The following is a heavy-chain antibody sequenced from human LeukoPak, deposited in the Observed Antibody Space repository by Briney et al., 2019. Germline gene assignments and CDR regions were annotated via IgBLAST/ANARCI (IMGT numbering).Heavy chain of an antibody. D-gene: IGHD3-16*01. CDR1: GFTFSSYS. J-gene: IGHJ4*02. V-gene: IGHV3-21*01. CDR2: ISSSYI. Sequence: GGSLRLSCAASGFTFSSYSMNWVRQAPGKGLEWVSSISSSYIYYADSVKGRFTISRDNAKNSLYLQMNSLRAEDTAVYYCAPGGRGDYWGQGTLVTVSS. CDR3: APGGRGDY.